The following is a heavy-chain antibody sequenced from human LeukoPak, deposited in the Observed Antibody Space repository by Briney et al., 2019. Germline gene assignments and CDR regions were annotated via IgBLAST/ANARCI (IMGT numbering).Heavy chain of an antibody. CDR3: ARETGKVVRFFDY. J-gene: IGHJ4*02. CDR2: INSDGSST. Sequence: QPGGSLRLSCAASGFTFSSYWMHWVRQAPGKGLVWVSRINSDGSSTSYADSVKGRSTISRDNAKNTLYLQMNSLRAEDTAVYYCARETGKVVRFFDYWGQGTLVTVSS. CDR1: GFTFSSYW. D-gene: IGHD4-23*01. V-gene: IGHV3-74*01.